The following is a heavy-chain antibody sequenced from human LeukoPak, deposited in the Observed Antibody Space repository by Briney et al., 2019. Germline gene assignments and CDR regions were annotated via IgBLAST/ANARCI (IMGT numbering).Heavy chain of an antibody. V-gene: IGHV4-59*11. Sequence: SETLSLTCTVSGGSISSHYWSWIRQPPGKGLEWIGYIYYSGSTNYNPSLKGRVTISVDTSKNQFSLKLSSVTAADTAVYYCARGLYSNYYMDVWGKGTTVTVSS. CDR3: ARGLYSNYYMDV. J-gene: IGHJ6*03. D-gene: IGHD4-11*01. CDR1: GGSISSHY. CDR2: IYYSGST.